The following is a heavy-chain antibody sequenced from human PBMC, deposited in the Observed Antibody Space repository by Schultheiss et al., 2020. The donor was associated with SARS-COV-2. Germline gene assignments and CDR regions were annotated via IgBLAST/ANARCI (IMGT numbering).Heavy chain of an antibody. CDR1: GFTFDDYA. V-gene: IGHV3-9*01. Sequence: SLKISCAASGFTFDDYAMHWVRQAPGKGLEWVSGISWNSGSIGYADSVKGRFTISRDNSKNTLYLQMNSLRAEDTAVYYCARAGSGWNAFDLWGQGTMVTVSS. J-gene: IGHJ3*01. CDR3: ARAGSGWNAFDL. D-gene: IGHD6-19*01. CDR2: ISWNSGSI.